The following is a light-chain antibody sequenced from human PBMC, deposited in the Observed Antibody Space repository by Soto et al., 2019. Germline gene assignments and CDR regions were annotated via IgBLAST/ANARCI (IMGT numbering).Light chain of an antibody. Sequence: QSVLTQPASVSGSPGQSITISCTGTISDVGGYNTVSWYQQHPGKVPKLMIHDVSDRPSWVSDRFSGSKSGNTASLTISGLQAEDEADYYCSSYTTSISYVFASGTKVTVL. V-gene: IGLV2-14*01. CDR2: DVS. CDR3: SSYTTSISYV. CDR1: ISDVGGYNT. J-gene: IGLJ1*01.